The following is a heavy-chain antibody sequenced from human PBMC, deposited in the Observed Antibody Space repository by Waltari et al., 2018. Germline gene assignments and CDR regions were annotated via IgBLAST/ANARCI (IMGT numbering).Heavy chain of an antibody. V-gene: IGHV3-48*02. CDR3: ARNDFDGAGIYDS. Sequence: EVQLVESGGNLVQPGGSLRLPCVASGFSLSSYAMNWVRQAPGKGLEWISYISRDNATIYYAESVQGRFAVSRDNAKKSLFLQLNSLRDDDTAIYFCARNDFDGAGIYDSWGQGTLVTVSS. CDR1: GFSLSSYA. J-gene: IGHJ4*02. CDR2: ISRDNATI. D-gene: IGHD1-1*01.